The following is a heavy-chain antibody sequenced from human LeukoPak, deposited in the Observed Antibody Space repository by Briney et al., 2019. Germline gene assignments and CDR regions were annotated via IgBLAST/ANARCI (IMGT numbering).Heavy chain of an antibody. V-gene: IGHV4-61*02. CDR2: IYTSGST. Sequence: SQTLSLTCTVSGDSISSASYYWSWIRQPAGKGLEWIGRIYTSGSTNYNPSLKSRVTISVDTSKNQFSLKLSSVTAADTAVYYCARDVGYCSSTSCPHDAFDIWGQGTMVTVSS. CDR3: ARDVGYCSSTSCPHDAFDI. J-gene: IGHJ3*02. CDR1: GDSISSASYY. D-gene: IGHD2-2*01.